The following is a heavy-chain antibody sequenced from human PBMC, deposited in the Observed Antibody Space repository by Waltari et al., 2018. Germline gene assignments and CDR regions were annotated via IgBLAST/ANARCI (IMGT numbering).Heavy chain of an antibody. Sequence: EVQLVESGGGLVQPGGSLRLSCAASGLTFSTYSMHWVRQAPGNGLEFVSVLHGNGDTIHYANSVKGRFTISRDNSNNTLYLQLGSLRPEDMAMYYCASSLAARPPPFDSWGQGTLVTVSS. CDR3: ASSLAARPPPFDS. CDR2: LHGNGDTI. V-gene: IGHV3-64*01. D-gene: IGHD6-25*01. CDR1: GLTFSTYS. J-gene: IGHJ4*02.